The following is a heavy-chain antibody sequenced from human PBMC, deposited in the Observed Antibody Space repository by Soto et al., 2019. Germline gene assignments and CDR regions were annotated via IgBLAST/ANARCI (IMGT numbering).Heavy chain of an antibody. Sequence: ASVKISCKASGYTFTSYDINWVRQATGQGLEWMGWMNPNSGNTGYAQKFQGRVTMTRNTSISTAYMELSSLRSEHTAVYYSARGLHYDILTGYYGYYYYGMDVWGQGTTVTVSS. CDR2: MNPNSGNT. J-gene: IGHJ6*02. D-gene: IGHD3-9*01. V-gene: IGHV1-8*01. CDR3: ARGLHYDILTGYYGYYYYGMDV. CDR1: GYTFTSYD.